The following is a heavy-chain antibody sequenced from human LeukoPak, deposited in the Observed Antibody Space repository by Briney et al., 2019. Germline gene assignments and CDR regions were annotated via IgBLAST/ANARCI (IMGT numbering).Heavy chain of an antibody. CDR2: ISGSGSAI. D-gene: IGHD7-27*01. V-gene: IGHV3-11*04. CDR3: ARGLGTFDY. CDR1: GFTFSDYY. J-gene: IGHJ4*02. Sequence: GGSLRLSCAASGFTFSDYYMNWIRQAPGKGLEWVSYISGSGSAIYYADSVKGRFTVSRDNAKNSLYLQMNSLRADDTAVYYCARGLGTFDYWGQGTLVTVSS.